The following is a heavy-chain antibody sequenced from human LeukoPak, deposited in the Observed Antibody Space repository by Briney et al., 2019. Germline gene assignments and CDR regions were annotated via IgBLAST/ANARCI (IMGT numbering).Heavy chain of an antibody. J-gene: IGHJ4*02. D-gene: IGHD6-13*01. Sequence: PSETLSLTCTVSGASISSTTYYWGWIRQPPRKGLEWIASIYYSGSTYYNPSLKSRVTISVDTSKNQFSLKLSSVTAADTAVYYCARGISSSWYAGEYYFDYWGQGTLVTVSS. CDR2: IYYSGST. CDR3: ARGISSSWYAGEYYFDY. V-gene: IGHV4-39*07. CDR1: GASISSTTYY.